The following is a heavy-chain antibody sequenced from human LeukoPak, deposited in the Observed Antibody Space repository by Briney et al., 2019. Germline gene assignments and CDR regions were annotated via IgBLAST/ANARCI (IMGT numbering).Heavy chain of an antibody. Sequence: SVKVSCKASGGTFSSYAISWVRQAPGQGLEWMGRIIPIFGTANYAQKFQGRVTITTDESTSTAYMELSSLRSEATAVYYCARGTPPYYYDSSGYGLDYWGQGTLVTVSS. CDR3: ARGTPPYYYDSSGYGLDY. CDR1: GGTFSSYA. V-gene: IGHV1-69*05. CDR2: IIPIFGTA. D-gene: IGHD3-22*01. J-gene: IGHJ4*02.